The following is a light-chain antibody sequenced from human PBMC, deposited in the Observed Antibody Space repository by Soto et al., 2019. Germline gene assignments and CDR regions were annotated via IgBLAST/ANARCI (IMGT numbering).Light chain of an antibody. CDR2: EVS. V-gene: IGLV2-14*01. CDR3: SSYTSSSTYV. CDR1: SSDVGGYNY. Sequence: QSALTQTASVSGSPGQSITISCTGTSSDVGGYNYVSWYQQHPGKAPKLMIYEVSNRPSGVSNRFSGSKSGNTASLTISGLQAEDEAVYYCSSYTSSSTYVFGTGTKVTVL. J-gene: IGLJ1*01.